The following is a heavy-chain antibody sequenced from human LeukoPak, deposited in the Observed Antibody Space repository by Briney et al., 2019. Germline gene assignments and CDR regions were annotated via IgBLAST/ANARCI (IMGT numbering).Heavy chain of an antibody. J-gene: IGHJ4*02. Sequence: SETLSLTCTVSGGSISGFYWSWIRQPPGKGLEWIGYIYYSGSTYYNPSLKSRVTISVDTSKNQFSLKLSSVTAADTAVYYCARRHGSYFDYWGQGTLVTVSS. CDR3: ARRHGSYFDY. D-gene: IGHD1-26*01. V-gene: IGHV4-59*06. CDR1: GGSISGFY. CDR2: IYYSGST.